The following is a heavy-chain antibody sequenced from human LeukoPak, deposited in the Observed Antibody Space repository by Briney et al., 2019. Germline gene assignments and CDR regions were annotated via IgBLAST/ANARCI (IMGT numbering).Heavy chain of an antibody. CDR2: IIPIFGTA. CDR3: TTRACHAGGCSSSFYYYYGLHF. V-gene: IGHV1-69*13. CDR1: GNSIINYA. J-gene: IGHJ6*02. Sequence: SVKVSCKASGNSIINYAASWVRQAPGQGFEWMGGIIPIFGTADYAQKFQGRVTITADQSTSTTYMALSSLKSEDTATYYCTTRACHAGGCSSSFYYYYGLHFWGQGTTVSVSS. D-gene: IGHD3-16*01.